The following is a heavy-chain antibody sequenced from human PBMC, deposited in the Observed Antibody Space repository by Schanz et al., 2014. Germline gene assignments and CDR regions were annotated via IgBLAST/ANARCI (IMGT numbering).Heavy chain of an antibody. J-gene: IGHJ4*02. V-gene: IGHV3-23*01. CDR2: FNDGGVNK. CDR3: ARGGPAYYFDD. CDR1: GFSLDIFA. Sequence: VHLLESGGGLVEPGGSLRLSCATSGFSLDIFAVSWVRQAPGKGLEWVSSFNDGGVNKYYADSVKGRFTISSDNSKSTLYLQMSSLRAEDTAVYYCARGGPAYYFDDWGQGTLVTVSS.